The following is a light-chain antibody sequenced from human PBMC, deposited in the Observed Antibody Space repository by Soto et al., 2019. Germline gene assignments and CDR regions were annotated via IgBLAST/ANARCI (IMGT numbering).Light chain of an antibody. J-gene: IGLJ1*01. CDR1: SSDVGGHHY. V-gene: IGLV2-14*01. Sequence: QSALTQPASVSGSTGQSITISCTGTSSDVGGHHYVSWYQQHPGKAPKVIIYEVSDRPAGVSDRFSGSKSDNTASLTISGLQADDEADYYCSSFSSSSTLYVFGTGTKLTVL. CDR2: EVS. CDR3: SSFSSSSTLYV.